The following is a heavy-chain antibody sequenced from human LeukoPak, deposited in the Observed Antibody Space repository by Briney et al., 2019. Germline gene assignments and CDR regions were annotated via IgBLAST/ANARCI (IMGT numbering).Heavy chain of an antibody. D-gene: IGHD1-26*01. Sequence: GGSLRLSCAASGFTFSSYSMAWVRQAPGKGLEWVSYISSSSSTIYYADSVKGRFTISRDNAKNSLYLQMNSLRAEDTAVYYCARDKEWEPYYFDYWGQGTLVTVSS. CDR2: ISSSSSTI. J-gene: IGHJ4*02. V-gene: IGHV3-48*01. CDR3: ARDKEWEPYYFDY. CDR1: GFTFSSYS.